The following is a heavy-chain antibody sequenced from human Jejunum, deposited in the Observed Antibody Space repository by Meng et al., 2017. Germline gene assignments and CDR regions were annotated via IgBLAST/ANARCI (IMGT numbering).Heavy chain of an antibody. CDR3: TRGGFQFSY. CDR2: IKSKGYGGTT. CDR1: GFTFGDYT. Sequence: GGSLRLSCTASGFTFGDYTMSWFRQAPGKGREWVSFIKSKGYGGTTEYAASVKGRFTISRDDSKSIAYLQMNSLETEDTAVYYCTRGGFQFSYWGQGTLVTVSS. D-gene: IGHD2-21*01. J-gene: IGHJ4*02. V-gene: IGHV3-49*03.